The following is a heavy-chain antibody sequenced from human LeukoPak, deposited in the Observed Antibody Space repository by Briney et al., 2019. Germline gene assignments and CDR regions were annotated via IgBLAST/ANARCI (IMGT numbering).Heavy chain of an antibody. CDR1: GFTFSNCA. J-gene: IGHJ4*02. CDR3: ISQMSLSSSWPY. CDR2: ISDSGGST. D-gene: IGHD6-13*01. Sequence: GGSLRLSCAASGFTFSNCAMSWVRQAPGKGLEWVSGISDSGGSTYYADSMKGQFTISRDNSKNTLYLQMNSLRVEDTVIYYCISQMSLSSSWPYWGQGVLVTVSS. V-gene: IGHV3-23*01.